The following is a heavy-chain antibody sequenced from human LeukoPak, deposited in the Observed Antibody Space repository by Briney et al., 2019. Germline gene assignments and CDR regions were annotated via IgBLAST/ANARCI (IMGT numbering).Heavy chain of an antibody. CDR1: GFTFSSYW. CDR2: INHNGNVN. CDR3: ASQY. Sequence: GGSLRLSCAASGFTFSSYWMNWARQAPGKGLEWVASINHNGNVNYYVDSVKGRFTISRDNAKNSLYLQMNSLRAEDTAVYYCASQYWGQGTLVTVSS. J-gene: IGHJ4*02. V-gene: IGHV3-7*01.